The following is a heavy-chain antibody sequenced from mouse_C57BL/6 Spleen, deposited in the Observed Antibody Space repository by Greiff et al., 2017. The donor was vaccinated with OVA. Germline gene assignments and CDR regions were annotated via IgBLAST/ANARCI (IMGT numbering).Heavy chain of an antibody. Sequence: EVKLMESEGGLVQPGSSMKLSCTASGFTFSDYYMAWVRQVPEKGLEWVANINYDGSSTYYLDSLKSRFIISRDNAKNILYLQMSSLKSEDTATYYCARVTTGGYFDYWGQGTTLTVSS. CDR1: GFTFSDYY. J-gene: IGHJ2*01. CDR2: INYDGSST. D-gene: IGHD1-1*01. V-gene: IGHV5-16*01. CDR3: ARVTTGGYFDY.